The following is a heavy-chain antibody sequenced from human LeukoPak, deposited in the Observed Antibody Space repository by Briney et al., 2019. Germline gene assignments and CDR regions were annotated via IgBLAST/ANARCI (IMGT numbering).Heavy chain of an antibody. V-gene: IGHV3-9*01. D-gene: IGHD5-18*01. CDR2: ISWNSGSI. Sequence: GGSLRLSCAASGFTFDDYAMHWVRQAPGKGLEWVSGISWNSGSIGYADSVKGRFTISRDNAKNSLYLQMNSLRAEDTALYYCAKQELRGYSSPLGCWGQGTLVTVSS. J-gene: IGHJ4*02. CDR3: AKQELRGYSSPLGC. CDR1: GFTFDDYA.